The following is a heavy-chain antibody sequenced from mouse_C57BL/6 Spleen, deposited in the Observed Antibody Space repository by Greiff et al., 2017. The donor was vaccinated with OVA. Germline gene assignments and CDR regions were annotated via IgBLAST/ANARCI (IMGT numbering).Heavy chain of an antibody. V-gene: IGHV1-18*01. CDR1: GYTFTDYN. CDR2: INPNNGGT. Sequence: VQLQQSGPELVKPGASVKIPCKASGYTFTDYNMDWVKQSHGKSLEWIGDINPNNGGTISKQKFKGKATLTVDKSSSTAYMELRSLTSEDTAVYYCARRGYSNFYWYFDVWGTGTTVTVSS. D-gene: IGHD2-5*01. CDR3: ARRGYSNFYWYFDV. J-gene: IGHJ1*03.